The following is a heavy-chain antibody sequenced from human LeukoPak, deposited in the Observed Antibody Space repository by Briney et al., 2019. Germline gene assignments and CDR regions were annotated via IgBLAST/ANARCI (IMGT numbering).Heavy chain of an antibody. Sequence: GGSLRLSCAASGFTFNTYTMNWVRQAPGKGLEWVSSITASSTAIYYADSVKGRFTISRDNSKNMVWLQINSPTAEDTATYYCAKDGNWARFEDWGQGTLVTVSS. CDR1: GFTFNTYT. D-gene: IGHD7-27*01. V-gene: IGHV3-23*01. J-gene: IGHJ4*02. CDR3: AKDGNWARFED. CDR2: ITASSTAI.